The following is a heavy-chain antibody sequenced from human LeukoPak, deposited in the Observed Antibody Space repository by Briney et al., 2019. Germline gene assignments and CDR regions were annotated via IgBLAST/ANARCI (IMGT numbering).Heavy chain of an antibody. Sequence: GGSLRLSCAASGFTFSSYAMSWVRQAPGKGLEWVSSISGSGGSTYYADSVKGRFTISRDNARNSLYLQMNSLRAEDTAVYYCARGTIAVAGTDYWGQGTLVTVSS. CDR2: ISGSGGST. J-gene: IGHJ4*02. CDR3: ARGTIAVAGTDY. V-gene: IGHV3-23*01. D-gene: IGHD6-19*01. CDR1: GFTFSSYA.